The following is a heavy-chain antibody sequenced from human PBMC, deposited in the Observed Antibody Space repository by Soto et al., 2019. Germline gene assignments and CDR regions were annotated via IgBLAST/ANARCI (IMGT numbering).Heavy chain of an antibody. J-gene: IGHJ4*02. CDR3: ARDTYYYDSSQYYFDY. CDR2: IKQDGSEK. D-gene: IGHD3-22*01. CDR1: GFTFSSYW. Sequence: GGSLRLSCAASGFTFSSYWMSWVRQAPGKGLEWVANIKQDGSEKYYVDSVKGRFTISRDNAKNSLYLQMNSLRAEDTAVYYCARDTYYYDSSQYYFDYWGQGTLVTVSS. V-gene: IGHV3-7*03.